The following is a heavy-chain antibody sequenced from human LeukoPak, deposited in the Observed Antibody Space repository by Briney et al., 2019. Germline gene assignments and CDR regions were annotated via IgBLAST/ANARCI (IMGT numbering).Heavy chain of an antibody. V-gene: IGHV3-53*01. D-gene: IGHD4-17*01. J-gene: IGHJ4*02. CDR2: IYSNGNT. CDR3: ARGDPYGDYVDY. Sequence: GGSLRLSCVASGFTVSSNYMTWVRQAPGKGLEWVSVIYSNGNTYYADSVKGRFTVSRDNSKNTLYLQVHSLRADDTAVYYCARGDPYGDYVDYWGQGTLVTVSS. CDR1: GFTVSSNY.